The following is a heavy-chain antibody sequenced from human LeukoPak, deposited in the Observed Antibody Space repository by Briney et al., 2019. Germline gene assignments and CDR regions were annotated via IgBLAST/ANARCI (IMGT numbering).Heavy chain of an antibody. CDR1: GFTFSNYY. CDR2: ISSSISYT. Sequence: GGSLRLSCAASGFTFSNYYMSWIRQAPGKGLEWVSYISSSISYTNYADSVKGRFTISRDNAKNSLYLQMTSLRAEETAVYYCARVRGSSSARWFDPWGQGTLVTVSS. J-gene: IGHJ5*02. D-gene: IGHD6-13*01. V-gene: IGHV3-11*06. CDR3: ARVRGSSSARWFDP.